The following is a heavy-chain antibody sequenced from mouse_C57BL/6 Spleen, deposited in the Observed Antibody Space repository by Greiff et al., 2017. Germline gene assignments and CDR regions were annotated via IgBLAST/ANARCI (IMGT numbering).Heavy chain of an antibody. J-gene: IGHJ4*01. CDR3: ARWSHYDYDRDSYAMDY. Sequence: EVKLMESGPELVKPGASVKMSCKASGYTFTDYNMHWVKQSHGKSLEWIGYINPNNGGTSYNQKFKGKATLTVNKSSSTAYMELRSLTSEDSAVYYGARWSHYDYDRDSYAMDYWGQGASVTVSS. CDR1: GYTFTDYN. CDR2: INPNNGGT. V-gene: IGHV1-22*01. D-gene: IGHD2-4*01.